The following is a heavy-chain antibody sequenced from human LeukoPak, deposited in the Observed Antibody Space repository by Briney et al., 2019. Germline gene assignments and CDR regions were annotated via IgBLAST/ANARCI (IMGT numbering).Heavy chain of an antibody. V-gene: IGHV3-23*01. CDR1: GFTFSSYA. Sequence: GGSLRLSCAASGFTFSSYAMSWVRQAPGKGLEWVSAISGSGGSTYYADSVKGRFTISRDNSKNTLYLQMNSLRAEDAAVYYCARSIVLMVYAGIDYWGQGTLVTVSS. CDR3: ARSIVLMVYAGIDY. CDR2: ISGSGGST. J-gene: IGHJ4*02. D-gene: IGHD2-8*01.